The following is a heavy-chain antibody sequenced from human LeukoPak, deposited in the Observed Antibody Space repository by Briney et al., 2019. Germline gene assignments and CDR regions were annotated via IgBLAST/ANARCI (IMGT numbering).Heavy chain of an antibody. V-gene: IGHV3-49*04. CDR2: IRNKAYGGTT. CDR1: GFTFGDYA. J-gene: IGHJ4*02. Sequence: GGSLRLSCTASGFTFGDYAMSWVRQAPGKGLEWVGFIRNKAYGGTTEYAASVKGRFTISRDDSKSIAYLQMNSLKTEDTAVYYCTRDLNSLMPIAVAVWGQGILVTVFS. CDR3: TRDLNSLMPIAVAV. D-gene: IGHD6-19*01.